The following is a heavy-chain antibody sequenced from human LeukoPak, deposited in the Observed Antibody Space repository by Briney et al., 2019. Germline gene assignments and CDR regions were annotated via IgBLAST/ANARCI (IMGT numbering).Heavy chain of an antibody. CDR3: SKGGRGGSGLYPFDP. J-gene: IGHJ5*02. V-gene: IGHV3-23*01. D-gene: IGHD6-19*01. CDR1: GFVFANSA. CDR2: IRGSGVHT. Sequence: GGSLRLSCAASGFVFANSAMSWVRQAPGKGLEWVGSIRGSGVHTYYPESMKGRFTIYRDNSRDILFLQMSSLRADDTAFYYCSKGGRGGSGLYPFDPWGQGTLVIVSS.